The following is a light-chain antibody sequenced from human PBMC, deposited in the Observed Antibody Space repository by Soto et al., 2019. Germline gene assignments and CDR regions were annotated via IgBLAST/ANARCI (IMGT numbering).Light chain of an antibody. CDR1: RSNIGRNF. Sequence: QSVLTQVPSASGTPGQRVTISCSGSRSNIGRNFVFWYQQLPGTPPRLLIYRNNQRPSGVPDRFSGSSSGNSASLAISALRSEDEADYYCAAWDDTLSGVLFGGGTKLTVL. V-gene: IGLV1-47*01. CDR2: RNN. J-gene: IGLJ3*02. CDR3: AAWDDTLSGVL.